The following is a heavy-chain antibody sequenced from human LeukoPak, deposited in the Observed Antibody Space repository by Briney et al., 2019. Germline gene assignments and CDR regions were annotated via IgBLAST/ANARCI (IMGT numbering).Heavy chain of an antibody. D-gene: IGHD4-17*01. CDR2: IWYDGSNK. J-gene: IGHJ4*02. Sequence: GGSPRLSCAASGFTFSNYGMHWVRQAPGKGLEWVAAIWYDGSNKYYGDSVKGRFTISRDNSKNTLYLQMNSLRAEDTAAYYCARAGYGDPHFDFWGQGTLVTVSS. CDR3: ARAGYGDPHFDF. V-gene: IGHV3-33*01. CDR1: GFTFSNYG.